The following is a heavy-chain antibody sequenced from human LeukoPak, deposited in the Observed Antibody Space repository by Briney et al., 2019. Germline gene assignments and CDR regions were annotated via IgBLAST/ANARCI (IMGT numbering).Heavy chain of an antibody. J-gene: IGHJ3*02. CDR2: IYYSGRT. D-gene: IGHD3-22*01. CDR3: ARAYYYDSSGYKNAFDI. V-gene: IGHV4-59*01. CDR1: GGSISSYY. Sequence: PSETLSLTCTVSGGSISSYYWSWIRQPPGKGLEWIGYIYYSGRTNYNPSLKSRVTISVDTSKNQFSLKLSSVTAADTAVYYCARAYYYDSSGYKNAFDIWGQGTMVPVSS.